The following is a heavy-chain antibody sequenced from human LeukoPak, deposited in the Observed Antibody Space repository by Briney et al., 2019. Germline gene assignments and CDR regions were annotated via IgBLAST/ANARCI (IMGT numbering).Heavy chain of an antibody. CDR2: VYYSGST. Sequence: PSETLSLTCNVSGDSITSGGFSWAWIRQSPGKGLEWIGNVYYSGSTQYNPSLRGRVSISMDMTKNQFSLNLNSVSVTDTAIYSCARRDYAAWFDPWGQGTLVTVSS. D-gene: IGHD4/OR15-4a*01. CDR3: ARRDYAAWFDP. V-gene: IGHV4-39*01. CDR1: GDSITSGGFS. J-gene: IGHJ5*02.